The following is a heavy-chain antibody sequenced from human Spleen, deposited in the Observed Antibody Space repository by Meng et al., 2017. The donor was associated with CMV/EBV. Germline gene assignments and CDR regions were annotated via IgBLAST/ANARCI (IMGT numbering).Heavy chain of an antibody. CDR1: GGSISTDDYY. Sequence: SETLSLTCAVSGGSISTDDYYWGWVRQTPGKGLEWIGIISYTGSTYYNPSLTSRVTISVDTSKNQFSLKLSSVTAADTAVYYCASLEYCSSTSCYRNWFDPWGQGTLVTVSS. D-gene: IGHD2-2*01. J-gene: IGHJ5*02. CDR2: ISYTGST. V-gene: IGHV4-39*07. CDR3: ASLEYCSSTSCYRNWFDP.